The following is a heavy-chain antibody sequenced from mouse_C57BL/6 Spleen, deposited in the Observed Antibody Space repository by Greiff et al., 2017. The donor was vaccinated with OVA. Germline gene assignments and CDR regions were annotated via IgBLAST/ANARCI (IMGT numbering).Heavy chain of an antibody. V-gene: IGHV1-82*01. J-gene: IGHJ1*03. CDR2: IYPGDGDT. Sequence: QVQLKQSGPELVKPGASVKISCKASGYAFSSSWMNWVKQRPGKGLEWIGRIYPGDGDTNYNGKFKGKATLTADKSSSTAYMQLSSLTSEDSAVYFCARDGGGYWYFDVWGTGTTVTVSS. D-gene: IGHD2-3*01. CDR3: ARDGGGYWYFDV. CDR1: GYAFSSSW.